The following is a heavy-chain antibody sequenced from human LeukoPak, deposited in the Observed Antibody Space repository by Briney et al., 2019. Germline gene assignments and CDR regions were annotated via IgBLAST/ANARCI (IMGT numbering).Heavy chain of an antibody. J-gene: IGHJ4*02. V-gene: IGHV3-30*04. CDR1: GFTFSSYA. CDR2: ISYDGSNK. Sequence: PGGSLRLSCAASGFTFSSYAMHWVRQAPGKGLEWVAVISYDGSNKYYADSVKGRFTISRDNSKNTLYLQMNRLRAEDTAVYYCSRARINMGRGVIRSPIDYLGQGTLVTGPS. D-gene: IGHD3-10*01. CDR3: SRARINMGRGVIRSPIDY.